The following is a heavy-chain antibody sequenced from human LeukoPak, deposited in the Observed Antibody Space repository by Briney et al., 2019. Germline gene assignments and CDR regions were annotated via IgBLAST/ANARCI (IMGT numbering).Heavy chain of an antibody. Sequence: GGSLRLSCAASGFTFSNYWMHWVRQAPGEGLVWVSRISTDGSSTTYADSVKGRFTISRDNAKNALYLQMNSLRAEDTAIYYCGRGFALVPTGIPDYWGQGILVTVSS. V-gene: IGHV3-74*01. CDR1: GFTFSNYW. CDR2: ISTDGSST. J-gene: IGHJ4*02. D-gene: IGHD1-1*01. CDR3: GRGFALVPTGIPDY.